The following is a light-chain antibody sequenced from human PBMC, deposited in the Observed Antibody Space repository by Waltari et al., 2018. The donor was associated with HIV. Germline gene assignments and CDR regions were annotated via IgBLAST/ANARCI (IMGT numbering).Light chain of an antibody. Sequence: QAVVTQEPSLTVSPGGTVTLTCGSSTVAVTSVHYPHSFQQKPGQAPRTLIYDTSNKHSWTPARFSGSLLGGKAALTLSGAQPEDEAEYYCLLSYSGARGVFGGGTKLTVL. CDR1: TVAVTSVHY. J-gene: IGLJ3*02. CDR3: LLSYSGARGV. V-gene: IGLV7-46*01. CDR2: DTS.